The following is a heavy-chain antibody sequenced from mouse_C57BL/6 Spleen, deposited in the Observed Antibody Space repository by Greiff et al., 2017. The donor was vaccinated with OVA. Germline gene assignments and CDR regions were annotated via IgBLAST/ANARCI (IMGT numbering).Heavy chain of an antibody. CDR2: IYPRDGST. CDR1: GYTFTSYD. CDR3: AGSDYYGSSYGDFDV. V-gene: IGHV1-85*01. Sequence: QVQLQQSGPELVKPGASVKLSCKASGYTFTSYDINWVKQRPGQGLEWIGWIYPRDGSTKYNEKFKGKATLTVDKSSSTAYMELHSLTSEDSAVYFCAGSDYYGSSYGDFDVWGTGTTVTVAS. J-gene: IGHJ1*03. D-gene: IGHD1-1*01.